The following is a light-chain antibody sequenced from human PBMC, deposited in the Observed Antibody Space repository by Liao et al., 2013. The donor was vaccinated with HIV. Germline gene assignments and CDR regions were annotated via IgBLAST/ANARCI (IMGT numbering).Light chain of an antibody. CDR3: HVWESSPDFGV. J-gene: IGLJ2*01. V-gene: IGLV3-1*01. CDR1: KLGDKY. CDR2: QDS. Sequence: SYELTQPPSVSVSPGQTASITCSGDKLGDKYACWYQQKPGQSPVLVIYQDSKRPSGIPERFSGSNSGNTATLTITRVEAGDEADYYCHVWESSPDFGVFGGGT.